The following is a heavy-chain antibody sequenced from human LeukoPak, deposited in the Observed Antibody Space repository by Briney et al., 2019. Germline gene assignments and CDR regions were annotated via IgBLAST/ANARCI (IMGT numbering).Heavy chain of an antibody. CDR1: GFTSSSYA. J-gene: IGHJ4*02. Sequence: GGSLRLSCAASGFTSSSYAMSWFRQDPVKGLEWVSALSSSGGDAFYADSVKGRFTISRDTSKNTLYLQMYSLRAEDTAVYYCAKAGTGTNMIFDYWGQGTLVTVSS. CDR2: LSSSGGDA. V-gene: IGHV3-23*01. CDR3: AKAGTGTNMIFDY. D-gene: IGHD1-1*01.